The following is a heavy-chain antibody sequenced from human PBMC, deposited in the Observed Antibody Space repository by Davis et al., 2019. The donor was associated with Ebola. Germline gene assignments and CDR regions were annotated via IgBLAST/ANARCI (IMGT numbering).Heavy chain of an antibody. CDR3: ARNSEWELYYYYYGMDV. Sequence: GESLKISCAASGITFSTYAMSWVRQAPGKGLEWVSRISGSGDITHYADSVKGRFTISRDNSKNTLYLQMNSLRAEDTAVYYCARNSEWELYYYYYGMDVWGKGTTVTVSS. CDR2: ISGSGDIT. J-gene: IGHJ6*04. V-gene: IGHV3-23*01. CDR1: GITFSTYA. D-gene: IGHD1-26*01.